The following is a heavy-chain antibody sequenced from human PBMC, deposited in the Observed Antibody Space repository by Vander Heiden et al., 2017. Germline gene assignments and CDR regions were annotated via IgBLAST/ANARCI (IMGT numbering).Heavy chain of an antibody. CDR1: AFTFSTSA. J-gene: IGHJ6*02. CDR2: ISGSGGST. Sequence: EVQLLESGGGLVQPGGSLRLSCAASAFTFSTSAMSWGRQAPGKGLEWVSAISGSGGSTYSADSVKGRFTISRDNSKNTLYLQMSSLRAEDTAVYYCAKDFELSYYYYGMDVWGQGTTVTVSS. D-gene: IGHD1-26*01. V-gene: IGHV3-23*01. CDR3: AKDFELSYYYYGMDV.